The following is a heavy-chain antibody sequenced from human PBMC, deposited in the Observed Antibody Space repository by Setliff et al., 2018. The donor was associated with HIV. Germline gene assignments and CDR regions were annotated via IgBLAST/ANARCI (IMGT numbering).Heavy chain of an antibody. Sequence: GGSLRLSCAASGFTFSRYGMHWVRQAPGKGLDWVSVISYDGSKNHYVDSVKGRFTISRDTSKNTLFLQINSLRPEDTAVYYCARISVASRYNSDMDVWGKGTTVTVSS. CDR2: ISYDGSKN. J-gene: IGHJ6*03. D-gene: IGHD5-12*01. CDR1: GFTFSRYG. V-gene: IGHV3-30*06. CDR3: ARISVASRYNSDMDV.